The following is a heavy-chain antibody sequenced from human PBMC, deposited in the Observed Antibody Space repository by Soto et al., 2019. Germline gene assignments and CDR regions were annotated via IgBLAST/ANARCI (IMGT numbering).Heavy chain of an antibody. CDR2: IYFNGNT. CDR1: AASFSKYY. J-gene: IGHJ4*02. V-gene: IGHV4-59*01. Sequence: SETLSLTCTVSAASFSKYYWSWIRQPPGKGLEWIGYIYFNGNTNYNPSLKRRVTISIDTSKKQISLSLTSVTDADTAVYYCASVTFGGVVLAHWGQGTLVTVSS. CDR3: ASVTFGGVVLAH. D-gene: IGHD3-16*01.